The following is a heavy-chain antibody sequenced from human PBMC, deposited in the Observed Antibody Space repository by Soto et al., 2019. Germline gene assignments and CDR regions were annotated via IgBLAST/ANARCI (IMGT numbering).Heavy chain of an antibody. J-gene: IGHJ6*02. D-gene: IGHD2-15*01. CDR1: GGTFSSYA. V-gene: IGHV1-69*12. Sequence: QVQLVQSGAEVKKPGSSVKVSCKASGGTFSSYAISWVRQAPGQGLEWMGGIIPIFGTANYAQKFQGRVTITADESTSTAYMELSSLRSEDTAVYYCARESATGGNPLVGYYGMDVWGQGTTVTVSS. CDR2: IIPIFGTA. CDR3: ARESATGGNPLVGYYGMDV.